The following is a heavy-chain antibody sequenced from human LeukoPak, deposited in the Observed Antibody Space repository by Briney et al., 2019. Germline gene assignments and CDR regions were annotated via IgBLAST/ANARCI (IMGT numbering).Heavy chain of an antibody. Sequence: GGPLRLFCADSGFTLSTYVISWVRQAPGKGLEWISTISDGGSSTYYADSVKGRFTIYRDNSKNTLYLQMSSLRAGDTAVYYCAKRESSGKYFDYWGQGTLVTVSS. J-gene: IGHJ4*02. V-gene: IGHV3-23*01. CDR3: AKRESSGKYFDY. D-gene: IGHD6-19*01. CDR2: ISDGGSST. CDR1: GFTLSTYV.